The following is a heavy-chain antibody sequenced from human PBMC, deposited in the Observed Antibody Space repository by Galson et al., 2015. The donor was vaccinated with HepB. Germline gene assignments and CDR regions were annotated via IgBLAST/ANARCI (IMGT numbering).Heavy chain of an antibody. D-gene: IGHD2-15*01. V-gene: IGHV1-8*01. J-gene: IGHJ5*01. CDR1: GYTFTDYE. CDR3: AKGVTPQFVLKGGARWWFDS. CDR2: MNPNNGDT. Sequence: SVKVSCKASGYTFTDYEINWVRQATGQGLEWMGWMNPNNGDTGYAQKFQGRVTMTRNTSISTVYMELSSLISEDTAVYYCAKGVTPQFVLKGGARWWFDSWGQGTLVTVSS.